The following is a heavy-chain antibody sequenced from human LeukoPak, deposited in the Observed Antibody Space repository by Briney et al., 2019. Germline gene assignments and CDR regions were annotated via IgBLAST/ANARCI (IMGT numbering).Heavy chain of an antibody. V-gene: IGHV3-23*01. CDR2: ISSSGGST. CDR1: GFTFTSYG. J-gene: IGHJ4*02. CDR3: ARVEWEGPHPTLNY. D-gene: IGHD1-26*01. Sequence: GGSLRLSCAATGFTFTSYGMSWVRQAPGKGLEWVSGISSSGGSTFYADSVKGRFTISKDISENTLYLQMNSLRAGDTAVYYCARVEWEGPHPTLNYWGQGTLVTVSS.